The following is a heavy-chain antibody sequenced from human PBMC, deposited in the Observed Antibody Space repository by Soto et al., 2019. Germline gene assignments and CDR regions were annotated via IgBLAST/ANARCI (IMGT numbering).Heavy chain of an antibody. CDR3: AGVGYNFWSRYHYYGMDV. Sequence: QVRLVQSGAEVKKPGSSVKVSCEASGGTFSSYAVTWVRQAPGQGLEWMGGIIPIVTTPNYAQKFQGSLTFSADKSTRTSDMELSSLSSEDTGVYYCAGVGYNFWSRYHYYGMDVWGQGTTVIVSS. D-gene: IGHD3-3*01. J-gene: IGHJ6*02. V-gene: IGHV1-69*06. CDR1: GGTFSSYA. CDR2: IIPIVTTP.